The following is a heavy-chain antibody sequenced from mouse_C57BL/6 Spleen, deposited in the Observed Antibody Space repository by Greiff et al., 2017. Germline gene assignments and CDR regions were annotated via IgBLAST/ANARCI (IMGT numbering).Heavy chain of an antibody. Sequence: QVQLQQSGAELVRPGTSVKVSCKASGYAFTNYLIEWVKQRPGQGLEWIGVINPGSGGTNYNEKFKGKATLTADKSSSTAYMQLSSLTSEDSAVYFWAGGLRGQFAYWGRGTLVTVSA. D-gene: IGHD1-1*01. V-gene: IGHV1-54*01. CDR1: GYAFTNYL. CDR3: AGGLRGQFAY. CDR2: INPGSGGT. J-gene: IGHJ3*01.